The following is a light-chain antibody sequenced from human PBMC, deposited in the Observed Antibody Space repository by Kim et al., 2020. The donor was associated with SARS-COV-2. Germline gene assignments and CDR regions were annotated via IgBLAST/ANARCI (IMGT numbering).Light chain of an antibody. Sequence: SYELTQPPSVSVSPGQTASITCSGDKLGAKYACWYQQKPGQSPVLVIYQDSKRPSGIPERFSGSNSGNTATLTISGTQAMDEADYYCQAWESSIYWVFGG. CDR1: KLGAKY. J-gene: IGLJ3*02. V-gene: IGLV3-1*01. CDR2: QDS. CDR3: QAWESSIYWV.